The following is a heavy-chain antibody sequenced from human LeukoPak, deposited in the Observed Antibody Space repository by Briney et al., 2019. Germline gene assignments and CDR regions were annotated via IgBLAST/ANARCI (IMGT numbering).Heavy chain of an antibody. Sequence: SDTVSLMCSVCVDLISRNYWIWLRQPPGKGLEWLGFIYMGGSIFYNPSLKRLVTLSVHTSKNLFSLSQTSVTPADTAVYYCAREIWLQDGHTIDYWGPGTLVTVSS. CDR1: VDLISRNY. CDR2: IYMGGSI. CDR3: AREIWLQDGHTIDY. J-gene: IGHJ4*02. V-gene: IGHV4-59*01. D-gene: IGHD5-24*01.